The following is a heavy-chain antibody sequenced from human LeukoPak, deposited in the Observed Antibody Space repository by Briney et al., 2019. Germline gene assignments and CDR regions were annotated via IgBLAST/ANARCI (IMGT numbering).Heavy chain of an antibody. CDR3: ARAGRKVTSWFDP. Sequence: SETLSLTCTVSGGSISSGGYYWSWIRQPPGKGLEWIGYIYYSGSTYYNPSLKSRVTISVDTSKNQFSLKLSSVTAADTAVYYCARAGRKVTSWFDPWGQGTLVTVSS. V-gene: IGHV4-30-4*01. D-gene: IGHD2-21*02. CDR2: IYYSGST. J-gene: IGHJ5*02. CDR1: GGSISSGGYY.